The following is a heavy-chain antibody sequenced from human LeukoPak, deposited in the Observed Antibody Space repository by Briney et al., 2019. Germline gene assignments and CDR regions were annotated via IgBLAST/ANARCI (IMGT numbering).Heavy chain of an antibody. CDR3: AVGGYYDSSGYYPATLFDY. CDR2: IYYSGST. J-gene: IGHJ4*02. CDR1: GGSISSSSYY. V-gene: IGHV4-39*01. Sequence: SETLSLTCTVSGGSISSSSYYWGWIRQPPGKGLEWIGSIYYSGSTYYNPSLKSRVTISVDTSKNQFSLKLSSVTAADTAVYYCAVGGYYDSSGYYPATLFDYWGQGTLVTVSS. D-gene: IGHD3-22*01.